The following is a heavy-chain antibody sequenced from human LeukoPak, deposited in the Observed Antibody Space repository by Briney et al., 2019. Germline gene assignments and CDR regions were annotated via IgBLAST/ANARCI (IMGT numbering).Heavy chain of an antibody. D-gene: IGHD3-10*01. V-gene: IGHV4-59*08. J-gene: IGHJ6*02. CDR2: ISYSGST. CDR1: GGSISSYY. Sequence: SETLSLTCTASGGSISSYYWTWIRQPPGKGLEWIGYISYSGSTNYNPSLKSRVTISVDMSKNQFSLKLSSVTAADTAVYYCARHYYSSGSYYSRSYYYGMDVWGQGTSVTVSS. CDR3: ARHYYSSGSYYSRSYYYGMDV.